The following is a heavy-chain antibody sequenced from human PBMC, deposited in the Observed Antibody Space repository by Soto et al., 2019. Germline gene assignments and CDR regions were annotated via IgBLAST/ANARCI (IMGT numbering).Heavy chain of an antibody. J-gene: IGHJ4*02. D-gene: IGHD7-27*01. CDR3: ARGPSGDKVDS. CDR2: INHSGST. CDR1: GGSFSGYY. V-gene: IGHV4-34*01. Sequence: ASETLSLTCAVYGGSFSGYYWSWIRQPPGKGLEWIGEINHSGSTYNNPSLESRVTMSVDTSKNQLSLTLSSVSAADTAVYYCARGPSGDKVDSWGQGTLVTVSS.